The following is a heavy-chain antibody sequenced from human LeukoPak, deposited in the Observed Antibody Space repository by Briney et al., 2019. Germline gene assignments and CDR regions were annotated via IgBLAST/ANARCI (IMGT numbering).Heavy chain of an antibody. V-gene: IGHV1-2*02. D-gene: IGHD3-22*01. CDR1: GYTFTSYD. Sequence: ASVKVSCKASGYTFTSYDINWVRQATGQGLEWMGWINPNSGGTNYAQKFQGRVTMTRDTSISTAYMELSRLRSDDTAVYYCARKMGYYDSSGYYSTFSFDYWGQGTLVTVSS. J-gene: IGHJ4*02. CDR3: ARKMGYYDSSGYYSTFSFDY. CDR2: INPNSGGT.